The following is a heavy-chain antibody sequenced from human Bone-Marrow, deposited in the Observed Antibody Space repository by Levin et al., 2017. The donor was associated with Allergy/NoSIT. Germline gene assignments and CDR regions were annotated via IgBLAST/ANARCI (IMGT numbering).Heavy chain of an antibody. Sequence: KISCKASGGAFSSYEITWVRQAPGQGLQWMGGIIPIFGTPTYAQNFQGRVTITADESRSTAYMELTSLRSEDTAVYYCARGPDYSNGDRYFYYGMDVWGQGTTVTVSS. D-gene: IGHD4-17*01. CDR2: IIPIFGTP. V-gene: IGHV1-69*01. J-gene: IGHJ6*02. CDR1: GGAFSSYE. CDR3: ARGPDYSNGDRYFYYGMDV.